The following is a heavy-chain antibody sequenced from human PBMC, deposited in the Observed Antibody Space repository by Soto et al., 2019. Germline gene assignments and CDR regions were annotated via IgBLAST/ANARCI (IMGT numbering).Heavy chain of an antibody. V-gene: IGHV5-51*01. Sequence: EVQLVQSGAEVKKPGESLKISCKGSGYRFTSYWVGWVRQMPGKGLEWMGIIYPGDSDTKYSPSFQGQVTFSADKSISTAYLQWSSLKASDTAIYYCARRYYDILTGYYNWFDPWGQGTLVTVSS. J-gene: IGHJ5*02. D-gene: IGHD3-9*01. CDR3: ARRYYDILTGYYNWFDP. CDR1: GYRFTSYW. CDR2: IYPGDSDT.